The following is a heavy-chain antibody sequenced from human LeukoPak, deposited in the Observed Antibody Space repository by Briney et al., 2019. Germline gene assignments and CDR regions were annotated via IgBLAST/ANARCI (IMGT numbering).Heavy chain of an antibody. CDR3: ARGPRYCSGGSCYSEPAEYFQH. J-gene: IGHJ1*01. D-gene: IGHD2-15*01. CDR2: MNPNSGNT. V-gene: IGHV1-8*01. CDR1: GYTFTSYD. Sequence: ALVKVSCKASGYTFTSYDINWVRQATGQGLEWMGWMNPNSGNTGYAQKFQGRVTMTRNTSISTAYMELSSLRSEDTAVYYCARGPRYCSGGSCYSEPAEYFQHWGQGTLVTVSS.